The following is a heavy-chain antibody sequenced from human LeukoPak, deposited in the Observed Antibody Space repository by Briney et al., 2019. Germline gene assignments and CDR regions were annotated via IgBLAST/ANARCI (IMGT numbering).Heavy chain of an antibody. D-gene: IGHD3-10*01. V-gene: IGHV3-30*02. CDR2: IWYDGSKR. Sequence: GGSLRLSCAASGFTFSSYGMHWVRQAPGKGLEWVASIWYDGSKRSYADSVKGRFTISRDNSKNTLYLHMNSLRAEDTVVYYCVKGERQLIIVRGYAFDIWGQGTMVTVSS. CDR1: GFTFSSYG. CDR3: VKGERQLIIVRGYAFDI. J-gene: IGHJ3*02.